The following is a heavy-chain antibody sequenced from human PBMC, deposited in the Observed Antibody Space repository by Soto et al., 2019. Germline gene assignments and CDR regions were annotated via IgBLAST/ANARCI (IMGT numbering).Heavy chain of an antibody. Sequence: SETLSLTCTVSGGSICSGGYYWSWIRQHPGKGLEWIGYIYYSGNTYYNPSLKSRVTISVDTSKNQFSLKLSSVTAADTAVYYCARHYYGSGSYYPHYYYGMDVWGQGTTVTVSS. D-gene: IGHD3-10*01. CDR1: GGSICSGGYY. CDR2: IYYSGNT. J-gene: IGHJ6*02. CDR3: ARHYYGSGSYYPHYYYGMDV. V-gene: IGHV4-31*03.